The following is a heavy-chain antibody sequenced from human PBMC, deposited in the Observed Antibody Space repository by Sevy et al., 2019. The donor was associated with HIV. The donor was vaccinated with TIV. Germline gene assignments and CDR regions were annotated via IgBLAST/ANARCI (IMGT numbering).Heavy chain of an antibody. V-gene: IGHV3-30-3*01. J-gene: IGHJ4*02. CDR1: GFTFNTYA. CDR2: ISYDGGNK. D-gene: IGHD1-26*01. CDR3: AKGRGGSYYDRPLDY. Sequence: GGSLRLSCAASGFTFNTYAMHWVRQAPGKGLDWLTFISYDGGNKYYADSVKGRFTISRDNSKNTLYLQMNSLRADDSAVYYCAKGRGGSYYDRPLDYWGQGTLVTVSS.